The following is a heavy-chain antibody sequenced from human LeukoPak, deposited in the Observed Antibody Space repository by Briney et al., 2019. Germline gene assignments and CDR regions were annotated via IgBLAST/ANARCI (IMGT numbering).Heavy chain of an antibody. D-gene: IGHD3-10*01. CDR1: GYTFTGYY. V-gene: IGHV1-2*02. J-gene: IGHJ6*03. CDR2: INPNSGGT. Sequence: GASVKVSCKASGYTFTGYYMHWMRQAPGQGLEWMGWINPNSGGTNYAQKFQGRVTMTRDTSTNTVYMELSSLRSEDTAVYYCARGPSITMVRGGQWYYYMDVWGKGTTVTISS. CDR3: ARGPSITMVRGGQWYYYMDV.